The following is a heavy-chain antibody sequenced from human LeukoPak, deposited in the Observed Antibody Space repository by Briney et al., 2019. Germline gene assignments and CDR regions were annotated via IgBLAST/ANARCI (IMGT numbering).Heavy chain of an antibody. CDR3: ARYRNEALFALDI. J-gene: IGHJ3*02. V-gene: IGHV4-59*01. Sequence: SETLSLTCTVSGDSISNYYWSWIRQPPGKGLEWIGYIYYSGNTDYNPSLKSRVTISVDTSKNQFSLRLNSVTAADTAVYYCARYRNEALFALDIWGQGTMVTVSS. D-gene: IGHD1-14*01. CDR2: IYYSGNT. CDR1: GDSISNYY.